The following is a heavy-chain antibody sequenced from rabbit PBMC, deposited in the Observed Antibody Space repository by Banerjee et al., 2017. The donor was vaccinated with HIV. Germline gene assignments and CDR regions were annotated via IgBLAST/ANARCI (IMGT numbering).Heavy chain of an antibody. CDR1: GFSFSNRYV. J-gene: IGHJ4*01. D-gene: IGHD4-2*01. V-gene: IGHV1S45*01. Sequence: QEQLKETGGGLVQPGGSLTLTCKASGFSFSNRYVMCWVRQAPVKGLEWIACINTSSGNTVYASWAKGRFTISKTSSTTVTLQMTSLTAADTATYFCARSYAGKAISSLNLWGPGTLVTVS. CDR2: INTSSGNT. CDR3: ARSYAGKAISSLNL.